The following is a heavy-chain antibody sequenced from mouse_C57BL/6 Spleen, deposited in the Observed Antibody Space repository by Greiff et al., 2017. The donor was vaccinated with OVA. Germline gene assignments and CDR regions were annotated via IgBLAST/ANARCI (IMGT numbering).Heavy chain of an antibody. Sequence: EVMLVESEGGLVQPGSSMKLSCTASGFTFSDYYMAWVRQVPEKGLEWVANINYDGSSTYYLDSLKSRFIISRDNAKNILYLQMSSLKSEDTATYYCARDGYDGYYYAMDYWGQGTSVTVSS. V-gene: IGHV5-16*01. CDR2: INYDGSST. CDR1: GFTFSDYY. J-gene: IGHJ4*01. CDR3: ARDGYDGYYYAMDY. D-gene: IGHD2-2*01.